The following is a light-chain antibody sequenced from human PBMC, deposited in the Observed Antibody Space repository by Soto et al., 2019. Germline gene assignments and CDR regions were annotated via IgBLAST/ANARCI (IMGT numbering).Light chain of an antibody. J-gene: IGKJ1*01. CDR2: TGS. CDR1: QAIDSW. CDR3: QQYNKWPPT. Sequence: DIQMTQSPSSVSASVGDRVTITFRASQAIDSWLAWYQQKPGEAPKLLIFTGSLLHSGVPPRFSGSGSGTDFTLTISSLQPEDFAVYHCQQYNKWPPTFGQGAKV. V-gene: IGKV1-12*01.